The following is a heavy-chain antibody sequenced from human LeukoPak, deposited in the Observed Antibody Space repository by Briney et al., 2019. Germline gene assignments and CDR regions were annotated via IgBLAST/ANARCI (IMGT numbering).Heavy chain of an antibody. CDR2: IKQDGSVK. CDR1: GFTFSSYW. J-gene: IGHJ4*02. V-gene: IGHV3-7*01. Sequence: GGSLRLSCAASGFTFSSYWMSWVRQAPGKGLEWVANIKQDGSVKYFVDSVKGRFTISRDNVKNSLYLQMNSLRVEDTALYYCVRQFASWGQGTLVTVSS. CDR3: VRQFAS.